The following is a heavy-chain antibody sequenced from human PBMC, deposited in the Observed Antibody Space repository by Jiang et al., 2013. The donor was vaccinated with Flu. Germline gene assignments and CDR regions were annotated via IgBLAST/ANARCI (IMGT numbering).Heavy chain of an antibody. Sequence: SGAEVKKPGASVKVSCRASGYTFTDFHIHWVRQAPGQGLEWMGWINPDNGGTNYAQKFQGWVTMTRDTSITTAYMDLTRLKSEDTAVYYCASGGKGTLIRGLIGDWFDSWGQGTLVTVSS. CDR1: GYTFTDFH. CDR2: INPDNGGT. V-gene: IGHV1-2*04. D-gene: IGHD3-10*01. CDR3: ASGGKGTLIRGLIGDWFDS. J-gene: IGHJ5*02.